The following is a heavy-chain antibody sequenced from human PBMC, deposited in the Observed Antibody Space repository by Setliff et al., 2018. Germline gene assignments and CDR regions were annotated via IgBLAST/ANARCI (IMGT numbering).Heavy chain of an antibody. Sequence: SVKVSCKASGGTFSSYGISWVRQAPGQGLEWMGGTIPIFGTTNYAQKFQGRVTIITDESTSTAYMELSNLTSADTAVYYCAREGVDTRSSTDYRYYMDVWGKGTTVTVSS. J-gene: IGHJ6*03. V-gene: IGHV1-69*05. CDR1: GGTFSSYG. CDR3: AREGVDTRSSTDYRYYMDV. CDR2: TIPIFGTT. D-gene: IGHD5-18*01.